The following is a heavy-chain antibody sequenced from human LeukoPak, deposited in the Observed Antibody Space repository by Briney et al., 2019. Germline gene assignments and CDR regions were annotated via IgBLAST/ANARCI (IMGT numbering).Heavy chain of an antibody. CDR1: GGTLISNT. CDR2: IIPILGTA. V-gene: IGHV1-69*08. D-gene: IGHD2-15*01. Sequence: SVTVSCKATGGTLISNTISWVRQPPGQGPEWMGRIIPILGTAEYAEKCQGRVTITADKSTSTAYMELSSLKSEDTALYYCARGKGFVGHFDFWGQGTLVTVSS. J-gene: IGHJ4*02. CDR3: ARGKGFVGHFDF.